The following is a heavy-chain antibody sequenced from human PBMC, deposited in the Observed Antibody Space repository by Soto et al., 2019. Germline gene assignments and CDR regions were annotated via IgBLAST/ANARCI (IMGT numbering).Heavy chain of an antibody. J-gene: IGHJ3*02. Sequence: GGSLRLSCAASGFTFSDYYMSWIRQAPGKGLEWVSYISSSGSTIYYADSVKGRFTISRDNDKNSLYLQMNSLRAEDTAVYYCARAKQGYGDYANAFDIWGQGTMVTVSS. CDR2: ISSSGSTI. CDR3: ARAKQGYGDYANAFDI. D-gene: IGHD4-17*01. CDR1: GFTFSDYY. V-gene: IGHV3-11*01.